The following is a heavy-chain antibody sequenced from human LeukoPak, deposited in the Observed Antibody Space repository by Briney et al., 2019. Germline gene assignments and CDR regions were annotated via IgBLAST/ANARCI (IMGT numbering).Heavy chain of an antibody. D-gene: IGHD3-10*02. J-gene: IGHJ6*04. CDR1: GFTFSSYE. CDR2: ISSSGSTI. CDR3: AELGITMIGGV. V-gene: IGHV3-48*03. Sequence: GGSLRLFCAASGFTFSSYEMNWVRQAPGKGLEWVSYISSSGSTIYYADSVKGRFTISRDNAKNPLYLQMNSLRAEDTAVYYCAELGITMIGGVWGKGTTVTISS.